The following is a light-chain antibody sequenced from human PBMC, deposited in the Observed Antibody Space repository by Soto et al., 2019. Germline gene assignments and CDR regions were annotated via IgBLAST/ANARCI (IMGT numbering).Light chain of an antibody. V-gene: IGKV1-5*01. CDR3: PEYPDHSGT. Sequence: DIQMTQSPSTLSASVGDRVTITCRASQSLTSWLAWYQQKPGKAPQLLIYDASSLGSGVPSRFSGSGSGTEFTLTITCLQHADSGTYECPEYPDHSGTFGLGTKVDIE. J-gene: IGKJ1*01. CDR1: QSLTSW. CDR2: DAS.